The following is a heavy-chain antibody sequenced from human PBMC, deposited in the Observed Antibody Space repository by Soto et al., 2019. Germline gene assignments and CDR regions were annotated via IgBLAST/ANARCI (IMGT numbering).Heavy chain of an antibody. J-gene: IGHJ1*01. Sequence: QVQLGESGGGVVQPGRSLGLSCAASGFTFRNHAMQRVRQAPGKGLEWVASVSYHGNDQYDADSVKGRFTISRDNSKNTPYLQMNSTRIDDTAVYYCVKIRSEMSVPYPEYFQTWGQGTLVTVSS. V-gene: IGHV3-30-3*02. D-gene: IGHD3-3*01. CDR2: VSYHGNDQ. CDR1: GFTFRNHA. CDR3: VKIRSEMSVPYPEYFQT.